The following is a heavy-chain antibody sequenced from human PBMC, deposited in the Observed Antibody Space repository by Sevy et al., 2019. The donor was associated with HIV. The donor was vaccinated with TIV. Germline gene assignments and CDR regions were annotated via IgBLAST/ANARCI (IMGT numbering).Heavy chain of an antibody. D-gene: IGHD4-17*01. CDR3: ARIPNYGRLRVAFDI. J-gene: IGHJ3*02. CDR1: GFTFSSYW. V-gene: IGHV3-7*01. Sequence: GGSLRLSCAASGFTFSSYWMSWVRQAPGKGLEWVANIKQDGSEKYYVDSVKGRFTISRDNAKNSLYLQMNSLRAEDTAVYYCARIPNYGRLRVAFDIWGQGTMVTVS. CDR2: IKQDGSEK.